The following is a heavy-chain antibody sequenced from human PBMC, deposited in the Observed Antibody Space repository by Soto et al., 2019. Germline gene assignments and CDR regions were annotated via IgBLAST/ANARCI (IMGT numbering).Heavy chain of an antibody. J-gene: IGHJ4*02. Sequence: QVQLQQCGAGLLKPSETLSLTCAVYGGSFSGYYWSWIRQPPGKGLEWIGEINHSGSTTYNPSLKSRVTLSVDTSKHQFSLKLSSVTAADTAGYYCARVTGTRTLRYCGKGTLVTVSA. D-gene: IGHD1-7*01. V-gene: IGHV4-34*01. CDR1: GGSFSGYY. CDR3: ARVTGTRTLRY. CDR2: INHSGST.